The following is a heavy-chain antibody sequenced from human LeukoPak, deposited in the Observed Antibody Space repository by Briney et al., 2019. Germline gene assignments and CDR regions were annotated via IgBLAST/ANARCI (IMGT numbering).Heavy chain of an antibody. J-gene: IGHJ4*02. CDR3: ARVGYDSSGYYSFDY. CDR1: GGSFSGYY. CDR2: INHSGST. D-gene: IGHD3-22*01. Sequence: PSETLSLTCAVYGGSFSGYYWSWLRQPPGKGLEWIGEINHSGSTNYNPSLKSRVTISVDTSKNQFSLKLSSVTAADTAVYYCARVGYDSSGYYSFDYWGQGTLVTVSS. V-gene: IGHV4-34*01.